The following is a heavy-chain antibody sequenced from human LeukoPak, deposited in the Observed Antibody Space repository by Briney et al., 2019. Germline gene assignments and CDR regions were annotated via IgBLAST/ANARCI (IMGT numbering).Heavy chain of an antibody. D-gene: IGHD6-13*01. CDR1: GFTFSSYW. CDR2: ISGDGSST. CDR3: ATQQRYGLDV. J-gene: IGHJ6*02. V-gene: IGHV3-74*01. Sequence: GGSLRLSCAASGFTFSSYWMHWVRQAPGKGLVWVSRISGDGSSTNYADSVKGRYTISRDNAKNTLYVQMNSLTAEDTAVYYCATQQRYGLDVWGQGTTVTVSS.